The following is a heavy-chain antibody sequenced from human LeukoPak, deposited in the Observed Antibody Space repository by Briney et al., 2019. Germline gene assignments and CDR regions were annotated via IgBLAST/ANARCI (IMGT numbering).Heavy chain of an antibody. D-gene: IGHD5-12*01. CDR2: INTSGST. V-gene: IGHV4-4*07. J-gene: IGHJ4*02. Sequence: PSVTLSLTSSVSGGSISSYYWSWIRQPAGQGLEWIGRINTSGSTNYNPTLKSRVTMSVDTSKNQFSLKLSSVTAADTAMYYCARVSGYDWESFYDYWGQGSLVTVSS. CDR3: ARVSGYDWESFYDY. CDR1: GGSISSYY.